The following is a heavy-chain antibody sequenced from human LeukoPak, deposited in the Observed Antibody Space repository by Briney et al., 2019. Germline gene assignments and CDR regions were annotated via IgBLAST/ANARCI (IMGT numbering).Heavy chain of an antibody. Sequence: PGGSLRLSCAASGCTVSSNYMSWVRQAPGKALEWVSVIDSGGSTYYADSVKGRFTISRDNSKNTLYLQMNSLRAEDTSVYYCASSPPHYYDSSGDSSDYFDYWGQRTLVTFSS. J-gene: IGHJ4*02. V-gene: IGHV3-53*01. CDR3: ASSPPHYYDSSGDSSDYFDY. CDR1: GCTVSSNY. D-gene: IGHD3-22*01. CDR2: IDSGGST.